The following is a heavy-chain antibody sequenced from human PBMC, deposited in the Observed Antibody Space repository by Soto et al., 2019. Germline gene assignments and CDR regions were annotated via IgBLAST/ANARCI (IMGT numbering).Heavy chain of an antibody. CDR1: GGSISSGGYS. CDR3: SRNVPGSSVWFDS. V-gene: IGHV4-30-2*01. Sequence: PSETLSLTCAVSGGSISSGGYSWSWIRQPPGKGLGWIGYIYHSGSTYYNPSLKSRVTISVDRTKNQFSLKLSSVTAADTAVYYCSRNVPGSSVWFDSWGPGPLGTLSS. CDR2: IYHSGST. J-gene: IGHJ5*01. D-gene: IGHD3-10*01.